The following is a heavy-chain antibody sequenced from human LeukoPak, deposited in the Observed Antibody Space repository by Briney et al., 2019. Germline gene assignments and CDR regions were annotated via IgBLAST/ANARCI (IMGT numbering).Heavy chain of an antibody. J-gene: IGHJ4*02. D-gene: IGHD3-9*01. CDR1: GFTFSSYE. V-gene: IGHV3-48*03. Sequence: PGGSLRLSCAAPGFTFSSYEMNWVRQAPGKGLEWVSYISSSGSTIYYADSVKGRFTISRDNAKNSLYLQMNSLRAEDTAVYYCARESIYDILTGLDYWGQGTLVTVSS. CDR3: ARESIYDILTGLDY. CDR2: ISSSGSTI.